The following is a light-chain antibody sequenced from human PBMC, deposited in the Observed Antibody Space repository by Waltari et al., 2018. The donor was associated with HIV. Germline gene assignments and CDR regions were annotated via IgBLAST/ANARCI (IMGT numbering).Light chain of an antibody. Sequence: QSALTQPASVSGSPGQSMTISCTGTSSDFGSYNLVSWYQQHPGKAPKLMIYEVSKRPSGVSNRFAGSNSGNTASLTISGLQAEDEADYYCCSYAGTSTVVFGGGTKLTVL. CDR1: SSDFGSYNL. V-gene: IGLV2-23*02. J-gene: IGLJ2*01. CDR2: EVS. CDR3: CSYAGTSTVV.